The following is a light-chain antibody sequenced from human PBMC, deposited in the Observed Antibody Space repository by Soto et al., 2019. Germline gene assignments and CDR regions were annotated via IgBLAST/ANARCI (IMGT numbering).Light chain of an antibody. CDR1: QSVSSTF. CDR2: GAS. Sequence: EIVLTQSPCTLSLSPGERATLSCRASQSVSSTFLAWYQQKPGQAPRLLIYGASSRATGIPDRFSGSGSGTDFTLTISRLEPEDFAVYYCQQYGSSPPWTFGQGTQVEIK. J-gene: IGKJ1*01. CDR3: QQYGSSPPWT. V-gene: IGKV3-20*01.